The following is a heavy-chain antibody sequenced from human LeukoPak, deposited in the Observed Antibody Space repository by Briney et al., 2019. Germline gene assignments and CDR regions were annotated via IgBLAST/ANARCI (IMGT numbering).Heavy chain of an antibody. V-gene: IGHV4-34*01. CDR3: ARRKHYYGSGSYYYYMDV. CDR2: INHSGST. D-gene: IGHD3-10*01. Sequence: SETLSLTCAVYGGSFSGYYWSWIRQPPGKGLEWIGEINHSGSTNYNPSLKSRVTISVDTSKNQFSLKLSSVTAADTAVYYCARRKHYYGSGSYYYYMDVWGKGTTVTVSS. CDR1: GGSFSGYY. J-gene: IGHJ6*03.